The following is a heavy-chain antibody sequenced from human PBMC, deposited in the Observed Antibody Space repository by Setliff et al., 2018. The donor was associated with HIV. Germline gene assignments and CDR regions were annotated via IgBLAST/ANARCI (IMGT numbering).Heavy chain of an antibody. D-gene: IGHD3-9*01. CDR1: GYTLSDLS. CDR2: FDPEDGET. Sequence: ASVKVSCKVSGYTLSDLSMHLVRQAPGEGLEWMGGFDPEDGETIYAEKFQGRVTMTEDTATETAYMELSSLRSEDTAVYYCATDAYHYFLTGPTPRAFDPWGQVTLVTVSS. V-gene: IGHV1-24*01. CDR3: ATDAYHYFLTGPTPRAFDP. J-gene: IGHJ3*01.